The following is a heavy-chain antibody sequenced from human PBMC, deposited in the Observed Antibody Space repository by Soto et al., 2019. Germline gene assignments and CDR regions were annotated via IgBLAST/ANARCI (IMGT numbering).Heavy chain of an antibody. D-gene: IGHD2-8*01. Sequence: QVQLQESGPGLVKPSQTLSLTCTVSGGSISSGGYYWSWIRQHPGKGLEWIGYIYYSGSTYYNPALKSRVTISEDTSKNQFSLKLSSVTAADTDVYYCARDPGGSPVYAGFDLWGRGTLVTVSS. CDR3: ARDPGGSPVYAGFDL. J-gene: IGHJ2*01. CDR2: IYYSGST. V-gene: IGHV4-31*03. CDR1: GGSISSGGYY.